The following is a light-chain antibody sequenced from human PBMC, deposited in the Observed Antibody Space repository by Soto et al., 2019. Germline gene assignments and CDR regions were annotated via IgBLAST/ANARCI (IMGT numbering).Light chain of an antibody. CDR3: QQYNNWPPQIT. Sequence: ERGMMQSPATVSVSPGERATLSCRASQSVSSNLAWYQQKPGQAPRLLIYGASTRATGIPARFSGSGSGTEFTLTISSLQSEDFAVYYCQQYNNWPPQITFGQGTRLEIK. CDR2: GAS. V-gene: IGKV3-15*01. J-gene: IGKJ5*01. CDR1: QSVSSN.